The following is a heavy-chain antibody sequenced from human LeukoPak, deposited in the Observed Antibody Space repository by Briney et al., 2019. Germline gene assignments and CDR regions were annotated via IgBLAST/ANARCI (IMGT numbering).Heavy chain of an antibody. CDR3: AREDSSSGWYNYFDN. CDR1: GDSISGYY. CDR2: VSTTGIT. D-gene: IGHD6-13*01. V-gene: IGHV4-4*07. J-gene: IGHJ4*02. Sequence: NPSETLSLTCTDSGDSISGYYWSWIRQPAGKGLEWIGRVSTTGITDSNPSLKSRVAMSIDTSKNQFSLKLSSVTAADTAVYYCAREDSSSGWYNYFDNWGQGALVTVSS.